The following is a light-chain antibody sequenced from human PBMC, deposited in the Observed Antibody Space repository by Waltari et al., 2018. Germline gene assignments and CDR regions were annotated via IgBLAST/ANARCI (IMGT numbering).Light chain of an antibody. J-gene: IGLJ2*01. CDR2: DVS. CDR1: SRDVGGYNN. V-gene: IGLV2-11*01. Sequence: QSALTQPRSVSGSPGQSVTISCTGPSRDVGGYNNVPWYQQHPGKAPKLMIYDVSKRPSGVPDRFSGSKSGNTASLTISGLQAEDEADYYCCSYAGSYTLVFGGGTKLTVL. CDR3: CSYAGSYTLV.